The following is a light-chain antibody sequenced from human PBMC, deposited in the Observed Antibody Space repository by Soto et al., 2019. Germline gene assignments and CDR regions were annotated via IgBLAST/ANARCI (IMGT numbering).Light chain of an antibody. V-gene: IGLV2-11*01. CDR2: DVC. J-gene: IGLJ2*01. CDR3: CSYAGSYTVV. CDR1: SSDVGGYNY. Sequence: QSALTQPRSVSGSPGQSVTISCTGTSSDVGGYNYVSWYQQHPGKAPKLMIYDVCKRPSGVPDRFSGSKSGNTASLTISGLQAEDEADYYCCSYAGSYTVVFGGGTQLTVL.